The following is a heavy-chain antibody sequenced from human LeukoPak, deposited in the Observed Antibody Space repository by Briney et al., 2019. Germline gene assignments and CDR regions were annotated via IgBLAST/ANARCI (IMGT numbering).Heavy chain of an antibody. V-gene: IGHV5-51*01. CDR1: GYSFTSYW. J-gene: IGHJ4*02. CDR3: ARLGGGLDY. D-gene: IGHD3-16*01. Sequence: GESLNSSCQGSGYSFTSYWICWVRQLPGKGLGWGGIIYPVDYTTRYSTSFQGQVTISADKSISTAYLQWGSLKASYTAMYYCARLGGGLDYWGQGTLVTVSS. CDR2: IYPVDYTT.